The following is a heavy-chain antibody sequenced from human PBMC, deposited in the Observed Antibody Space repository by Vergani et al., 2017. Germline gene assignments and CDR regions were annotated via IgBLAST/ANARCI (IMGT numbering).Heavy chain of an antibody. D-gene: IGHD4-11*01. CDR3: ANDLSYSTALPHYDS. CDR2: ISYDGDRR. CDR1: GFSFRGHG. Sequence: QVHLVESGGGVVQPGRSLTLSCVASGFSFRGHGMHWVRQAPGKGLEWVAMISYDGDRRDYGDFTKGRFTISRDSSKTVYLQMNSLRVEDTAMYFCANDLSYSTALPHYDSRGQGTLVTVSS. V-gene: IGHV3-30*18. J-gene: IGHJ4*02.